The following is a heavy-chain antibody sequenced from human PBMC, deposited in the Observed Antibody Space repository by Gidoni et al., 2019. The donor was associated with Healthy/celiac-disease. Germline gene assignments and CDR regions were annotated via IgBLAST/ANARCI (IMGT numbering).Heavy chain of an antibody. CDR1: GGPLSSYY. CDR2: IYTSGST. V-gene: IGHV4-4*07. Sequence: QVQLQESGPGLVKPSETLSLTCTASGGPLSSYYWSWIRQPAGKGLEWIGRIYTSGSTNYNPSLKSRVTMSVDTSKNQFSLKLSSVTAADTAVYYCARGSGIAVVGDWFDPWGQGTLVTVSS. J-gene: IGHJ5*02. D-gene: IGHD6-19*01. CDR3: ARGSGIAVVGDWFDP.